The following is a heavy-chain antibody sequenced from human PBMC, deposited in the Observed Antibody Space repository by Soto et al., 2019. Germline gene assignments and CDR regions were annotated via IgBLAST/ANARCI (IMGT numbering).Heavy chain of an antibody. J-gene: IGHJ6*02. D-gene: IGHD2-15*01. V-gene: IGHV3-11*06. Sequence: GGSLRLSCAASGFTFSDYYMSWIRQAPGKGLEWVSYISSSSSYTNYADSVKGRFTISRDNAKNSLYLQMNSLRAEDTAVYYCATAVSGNQTYYYYGLDVWGQGTTVTVSS. CDR1: GFTFSDYY. CDR2: ISSSSSYT. CDR3: ATAVSGNQTYYYYGLDV.